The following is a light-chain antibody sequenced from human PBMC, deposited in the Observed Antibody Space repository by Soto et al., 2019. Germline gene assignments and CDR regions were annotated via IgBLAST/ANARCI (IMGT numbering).Light chain of an antibody. J-gene: IGKJ1*01. Sequence: DIQMTQSPSSLSSFVLYIFTITRRASQSISSYLNWYQQKPGKAPNLLIYATSSLQSGVPSRFSGSGSGTDFTLTISSLQAEDFATYFCQQTYSAPQTFGQGTKVDIK. V-gene: IGKV1-39*01. CDR2: ATS. CDR3: QQTYSAPQT. CDR1: QSISSY.